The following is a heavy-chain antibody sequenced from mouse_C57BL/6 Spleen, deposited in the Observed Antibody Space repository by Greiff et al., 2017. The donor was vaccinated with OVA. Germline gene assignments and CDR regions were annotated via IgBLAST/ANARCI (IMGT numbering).Heavy chain of an antibody. V-gene: IGHV1-7*01. CDR1: GYTFTSYW. D-gene: IGHD2-4*01. Sequence: VHLVESGAELAKPGASVKLSCKASGYTFTSYWLRWVKQRPGQGLEWIGYIIPSSGYTKYNPKFKDKATLTAAKSSSTAYMQLSSLTYEDSAVYYCARGGDYDGPWAMDDWGKGTTVTVSS. CDR2: IIPSSGYT. J-gene: IGHJ4*01. CDR3: ARGGDYDGPWAMDD.